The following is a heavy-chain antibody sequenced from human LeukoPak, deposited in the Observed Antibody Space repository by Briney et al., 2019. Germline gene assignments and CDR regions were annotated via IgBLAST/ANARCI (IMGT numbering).Heavy chain of an antibody. J-gene: IGHJ4*02. CDR1: GFTFSNYW. CDR2: INQDGSKK. V-gene: IGHV3-7*03. CDR3: ARDRVAVAGAGYYFDY. Sequence: GGSLRLSCGASGFTFSNYWMSWVRQAPGRGPEWVANINQDGSKKDYVDSVKGRFTLSRDNAKNSLYLHINSRRAEDSGVYYCARDRVAVAGAGYYFDYWGPGTLVTVSS. D-gene: IGHD6-19*01.